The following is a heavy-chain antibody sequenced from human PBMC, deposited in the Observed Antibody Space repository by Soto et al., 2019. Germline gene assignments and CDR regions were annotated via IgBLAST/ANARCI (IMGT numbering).Heavy chain of an antibody. CDR3: ARDKMIDDFGLGSFDY. D-gene: IGHD3-10*01. J-gene: IGHJ4*02. CDR1: GYTFTSFG. Sequence: GPEVKKPGASVKVSCEASGYTFTSFGVSWLRQAPGQGPEWMGWISGYNGKTKSAQKVQGRVTLTTDTSTATAYMELRSLRSDDAAVYYCARDKMIDDFGLGSFDYWGQGTVVTVSS. CDR2: ISGYNGKT. V-gene: IGHV1-18*04.